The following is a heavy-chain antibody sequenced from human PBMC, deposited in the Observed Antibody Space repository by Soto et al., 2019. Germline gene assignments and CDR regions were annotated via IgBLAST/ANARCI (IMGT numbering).Heavy chain of an antibody. J-gene: IGHJ5*01. D-gene: IGHD4-17*01. CDR3: ARVWSTVTGWFAS. V-gene: IGHV3-53*01. CDR1: GLAVSNNY. CDR2: LYSYGTT. Sequence: EVQLVESGGDLIQPGGSLRLSCAASGLAVSNNYMTWVRQAPGRGLEWLSVLYSYGTTYYGDSVRGRFTISRDNSQNTLYLQMNSLRVEDTAVYYCARVWSTVTGWFASWGQGTLVSVSS.